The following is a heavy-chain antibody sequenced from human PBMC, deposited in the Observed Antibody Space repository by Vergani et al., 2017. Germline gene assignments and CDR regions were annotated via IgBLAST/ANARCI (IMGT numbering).Heavy chain of an antibody. Sequence: VQLVESGGGLVKPGGSLRLSCAASGFTFSSYAMHWVRQAPGKGLEYVSAISSNGGSTYYANSVKGRFTISRDNSKNTLYLQMGSLRAEDMAVYYCAREHGDYPGGYFDYWGQGTLVTVSS. V-gene: IGHV3-64*01. CDR2: ISSNGGST. CDR3: AREHGDYPGGYFDY. D-gene: IGHD4-17*01. J-gene: IGHJ4*02. CDR1: GFTFSSYA.